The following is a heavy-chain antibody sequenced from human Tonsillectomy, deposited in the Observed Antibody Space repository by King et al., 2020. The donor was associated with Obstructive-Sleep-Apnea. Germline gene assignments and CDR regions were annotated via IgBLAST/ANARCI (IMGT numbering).Heavy chain of an antibody. CDR3: AKDMGFDTGGGFDY. CDR1: GFNLDDYA. V-gene: IGHV3-9*01. D-gene: IGHD1-26*01. J-gene: IGHJ4*02. Sequence: VQLVESGGGLVQPGRSLRLSCAASGFNLDDYAMHGVRQVPGKGLELVSGISWNSGNIGYAVSVKGRFTITRHNPKNSLYLQMNRLRAKDTASYYCAKDMGFDTGGGFDYWGQGALVTVFS. CDR2: ISWNSGNI.